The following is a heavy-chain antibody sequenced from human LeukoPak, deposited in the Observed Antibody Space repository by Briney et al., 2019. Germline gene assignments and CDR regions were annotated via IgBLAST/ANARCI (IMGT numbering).Heavy chain of an antibody. CDR3: TSPILLWFGESRGVDV. V-gene: IGHV3-49*03. D-gene: IGHD3-10*01. CDR2: IRSKAYGGTT. Sequence: GGSLRLSCTASGFTFGDYAMSWFRQAPGKGLEWVGFIRSKAYGGTTEYAASVKGRFTISRDDSKGIAYLQMNSLKTEDTAVYYCTSPILLWFGESRGVDVWGQGTTVTVSS. CDR1: GFTFGDYA. J-gene: IGHJ6*02.